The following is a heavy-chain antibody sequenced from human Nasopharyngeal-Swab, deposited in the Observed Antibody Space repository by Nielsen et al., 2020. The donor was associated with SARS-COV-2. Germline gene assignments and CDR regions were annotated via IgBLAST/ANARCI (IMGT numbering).Heavy chain of an antibody. Sequence: SETLSLTCTVSGGSISSYYWSWIRQPPGKGLEWIGYIYSSGDTNYNPSLKSRVTISVDTSNNQFSLRLSSVTAADTAVYYCARHRVGATPYWGQGTLVTVSS. CDR1: GGSISSYY. J-gene: IGHJ4*02. CDR3: ARHRVGATPY. CDR2: IYSSGDT. V-gene: IGHV4-59*08. D-gene: IGHD1-26*01.